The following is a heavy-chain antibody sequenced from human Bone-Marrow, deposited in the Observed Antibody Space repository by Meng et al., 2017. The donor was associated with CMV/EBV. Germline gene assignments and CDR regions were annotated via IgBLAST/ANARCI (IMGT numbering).Heavy chain of an antibody. D-gene: IGHD5-18*01. CDR2: ISYDGSNK. V-gene: IGHV3-30-3*02. Sequence: GGSLRLSCAASGFTFSSYAMHWVRQAPGKGLEWVAVISYDGSNKYYADSVKGRFTISRDNSKNMLYLQMNSLRAEDTAVYYCAKNPTWIQPSSQYGMDVWGQGTTVIVSS. CDR3: AKNPTWIQPSSQYGMDV. CDR1: GFTFSSYA. J-gene: IGHJ6*02.